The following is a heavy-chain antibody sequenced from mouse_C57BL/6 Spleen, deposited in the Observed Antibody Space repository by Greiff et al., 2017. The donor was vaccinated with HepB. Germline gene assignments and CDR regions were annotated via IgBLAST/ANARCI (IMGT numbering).Heavy chain of an antibody. CDR1: GFTFSDYG. J-gene: IGHJ2*01. CDR2: ISSGSSTI. Sequence: EVLLVESGGGLVKPGGSLKLSCAASGFTFSDYGMHWVRQAPEGGLEWVAYISSGSSTIDYADTVKGRFTISRDNAKNTLFLQMTSLRSEDTAMYYCARNWYYYDYWGQGTTLTVSS. D-gene: IGHD4-1*01. V-gene: IGHV5-17*01. CDR3: ARNWYYYDY.